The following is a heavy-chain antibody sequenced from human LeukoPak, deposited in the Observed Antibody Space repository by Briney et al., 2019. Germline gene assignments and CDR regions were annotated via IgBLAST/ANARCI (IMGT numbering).Heavy chain of an antibody. Sequence: GGSLRVSCAASGFTFDDYGMSWVRQAPGKGLEWVSGINWNGGSTGYADSVKGRFTISRDNAKNSLYLQMNSLRAEDTALYYCASSSWYGDAFDIWGQGTMVTVSS. CDR3: ASSSWYGDAFDI. V-gene: IGHV3-20*04. CDR2: INWNGGST. CDR1: GFTFDDYG. J-gene: IGHJ3*02. D-gene: IGHD6-13*01.